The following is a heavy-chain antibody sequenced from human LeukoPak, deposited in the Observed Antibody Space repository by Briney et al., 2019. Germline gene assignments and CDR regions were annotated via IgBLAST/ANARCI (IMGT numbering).Heavy chain of an antibody. J-gene: IGHJ6*04. V-gene: IGHV3-11*06. D-gene: IGHD2-2*01. CDR2: ISSSSSYT. CDR3: ARGDCSSTSCYASWGKHYYYYYGMDV. Sequence: GGSLRLSCAASGLTFSDYYMSWIRQAPGKGLEWVSYISSSSSYTNYADSVKGRFTISRDNAKNSLYLQMNSLRAEDTAVYYCARGDCSSTSCYASWGKHYYYYYGMDVWGKGTTVTVSS. CDR1: GLTFSDYY.